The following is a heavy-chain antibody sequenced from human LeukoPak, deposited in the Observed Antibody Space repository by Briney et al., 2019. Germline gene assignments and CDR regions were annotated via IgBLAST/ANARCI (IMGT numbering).Heavy chain of an antibody. D-gene: IGHD2-2*01. CDR3: ARDLFAFQSTADAFDI. V-gene: IGHV3-30-3*01. Sequence: PGGSLRLSCAASGFTFSSYAMHWVRQAPGKGLEWVAVISYDGSNKYYADSVKGRFTISRDNSKNTLYLQMNSLRAEDTAVYYCARDLFAFQSTADAFDIWGQGTMVTVSS. CDR2: ISYDGSNK. J-gene: IGHJ3*02. CDR1: GFTFSSYA.